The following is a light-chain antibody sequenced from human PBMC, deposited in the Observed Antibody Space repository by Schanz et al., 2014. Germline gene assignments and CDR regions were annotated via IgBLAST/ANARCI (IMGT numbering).Light chain of an antibody. J-gene: IGLJ3*02. CDR2: DVS. CDR3: AAWDDSLEGWA. V-gene: IGLV2-11*01. CDR1: SGDVGEYNY. Sequence: QSALTQPRSMSGSPGQSVTISCTGTSGDVGEYNYVSWFQQYPGKAPKLMIYDVSTRPLGVPDRFSGSKSGNTASLTISGLQAEDEADYYCAAWDDSLEGWAFGGGTKLTVL.